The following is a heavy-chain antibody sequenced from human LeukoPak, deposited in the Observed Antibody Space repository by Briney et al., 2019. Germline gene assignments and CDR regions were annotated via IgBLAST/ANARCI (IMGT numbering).Heavy chain of an antibody. V-gene: IGHV3-30*02. CDR3: AKGPTDYYDSSGYFDY. Sequence: GGSLRLSGAASGFTFSSYGMHWVRQAPGKGLEWVAFIRYDGSNKYYADSVKGRFTISRDNSKNTLYLQMNSLRAEDTAVYYCAKGPTDYYDSSGYFDYWGQGTLVTVSS. CDR1: GFTFSSYG. CDR2: IRYDGSNK. D-gene: IGHD3-22*01. J-gene: IGHJ4*02.